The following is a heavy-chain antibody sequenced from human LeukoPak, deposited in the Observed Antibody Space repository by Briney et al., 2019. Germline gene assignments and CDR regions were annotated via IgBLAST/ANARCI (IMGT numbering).Heavy chain of an antibody. Sequence: GGSLRLSCAASGFTFSSYGMHWVRQAPGKGLEWVAFIRYDGSNKYYADSVKGRFTISGDNSKNTLYLQMNSLRAEDTAVYYCATLYYDSSGYPDYFDYWGQGTLVTVSS. CDR3: ATLYYDSSGYPDYFDY. V-gene: IGHV3-30*02. D-gene: IGHD3-22*01. CDR2: IRYDGSNK. J-gene: IGHJ4*02. CDR1: GFTFSSYG.